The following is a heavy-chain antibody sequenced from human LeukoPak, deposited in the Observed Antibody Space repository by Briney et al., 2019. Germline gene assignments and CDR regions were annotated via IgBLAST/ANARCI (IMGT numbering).Heavy chain of an antibody. CDR2: IYYSGSA. V-gene: IGHV4-59*01. J-gene: IGHJ4*02. Sequence: SETLSLTCSVSGGSFSSYYWSWIRQPPGKGLEWIGYIYYSGSANYNPSLKSRVTISVDTSKNQFSLKLGSVTAADTAVYYCARATRYYFGYWGQETLVTVSS. CDR1: GGSFSSYY. CDR3: ARATRYYFGY.